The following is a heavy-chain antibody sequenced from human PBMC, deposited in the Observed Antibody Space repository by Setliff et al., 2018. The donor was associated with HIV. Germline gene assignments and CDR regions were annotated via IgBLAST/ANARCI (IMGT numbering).Heavy chain of an antibody. CDR3: ARDFKSGYVDY. CDR1: GFTFSSYT. D-gene: IGHD2-15*01. CDR2: ISSSSYYI. Sequence: GGSLRLSCAASGFTFSSYTMNWVRQAPGKGLEWVSSISSSSYYIYYADSGKGRFTIARDNAKNSLFLQMNSLRGDDTAVYYCARDFKSGYVDYLGQGIPVTVSS. J-gene: IGHJ4*02. V-gene: IGHV3-21*01.